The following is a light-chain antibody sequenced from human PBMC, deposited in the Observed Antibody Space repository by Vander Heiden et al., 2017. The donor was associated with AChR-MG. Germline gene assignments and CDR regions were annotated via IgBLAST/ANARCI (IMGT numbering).Light chain of an antibody. Sequence: EIVLTQSPGTLSLSPGDRATLSCRASQSVRSRFLAWYQQKPGQAPRLLIYGASSRATGIPERFSDSGSGADFTLTISSLEPEDFAVYFCQQDGTSPGTFGQGTNVEIK. CDR1: QSVRSRF. J-gene: IGKJ1*01. CDR3: QQDGTSPGT. V-gene: IGKV3-20*01. CDR2: GAS.